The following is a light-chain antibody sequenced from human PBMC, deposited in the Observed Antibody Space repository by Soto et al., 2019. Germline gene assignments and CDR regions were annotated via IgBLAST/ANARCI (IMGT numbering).Light chain of an antibody. Sequence: QSALTQPPSASGSPGQSVTISCTGTSSDIGTYNYVSWFQQNPGKAPKLMIYEVTKRPSGVPDRFSGSKSGNTASLTVSGLQAEDEADNYCASYGGTYVVFVGGTKLTVL. CDR3: ASYGGTYVV. V-gene: IGLV2-8*01. CDR2: EVT. CDR1: SSDIGTYNY. J-gene: IGLJ2*01.